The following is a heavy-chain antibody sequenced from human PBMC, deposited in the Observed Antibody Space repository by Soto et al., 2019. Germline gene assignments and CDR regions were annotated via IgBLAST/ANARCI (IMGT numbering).Heavy chain of an antibody. CDR1: GGSVTSGSYY. CDR2: IYYGGSI. Sequence: SETLSLTCTISGGSVTSGSYYWSWIRQPPGKGLEWIGYIYYGGSIDYNPSLTSRVTISADTSKTQFSLMMSSVTAADTAVYYCARYSSSSVFDYWGQGILVTVSS. CDR3: ARYSSSSVFDY. V-gene: IGHV4-61*01. J-gene: IGHJ4*02. D-gene: IGHD6-6*01.